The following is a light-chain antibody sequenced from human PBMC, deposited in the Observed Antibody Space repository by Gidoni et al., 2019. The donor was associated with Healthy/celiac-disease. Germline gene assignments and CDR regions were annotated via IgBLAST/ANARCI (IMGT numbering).Light chain of an antibody. CDR3: HQYNNWPRT. Sequence: EIMMTQSPATLSVSPGERATLSCRASQSVNSNLAWYQQKPGQAPRLLIYGASTRATGIPARFSGSGSGTEFTLTISSLQSEDFAVFYCHQYNNWPRTFGQXTKVEIK. J-gene: IGKJ1*01. V-gene: IGKV3-15*01. CDR2: GAS. CDR1: QSVNSN.